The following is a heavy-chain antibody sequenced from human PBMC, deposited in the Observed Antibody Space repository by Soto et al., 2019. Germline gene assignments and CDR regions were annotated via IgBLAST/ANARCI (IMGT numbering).Heavy chain of an antibody. CDR1: GGTFSSYA. J-gene: IGHJ5*02. V-gene: IGHV1-69*13. Sequence: GASVKVSCKASGGTFSSYAISWVRQAPGQGLEWMGGIIPIFGTANYAQKFQGRVTITADESTSTAYMELSSLRSEDTAVYYCARLPEAARLESAVWFDPWGQGTLVTVSS. CDR2: IIPIFGTA. D-gene: IGHD6-6*01. CDR3: ARLPEAARLESAVWFDP.